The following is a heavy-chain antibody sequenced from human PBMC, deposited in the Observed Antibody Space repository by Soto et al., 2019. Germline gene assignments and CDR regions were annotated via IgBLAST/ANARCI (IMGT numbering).Heavy chain of an antibody. CDR3: ARDPQTYYYDSSGYFDY. Sequence: ASVKVSCKASGYTVTSYYMHWVRQAPGQGLEWMGIINPSGGSTSYAQKFQGRVTMTRDTSTSTVYMELSSLRSEDTAVYYCARDPQTYYYDSSGYFDYWGQGTLVTVSS. J-gene: IGHJ4*02. CDR2: INPSGGST. V-gene: IGHV1-46*01. D-gene: IGHD3-22*01. CDR1: GYTVTSYY.